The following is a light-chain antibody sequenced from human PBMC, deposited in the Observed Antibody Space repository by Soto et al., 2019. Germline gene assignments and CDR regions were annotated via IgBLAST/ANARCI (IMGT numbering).Light chain of an antibody. Sequence: IPLPQSPSSLSASVGDRVTITCRASQSVNTYLHWYQQKAGQAPKLLIYAASNLQSGVPSRFSGRGSGTDFTLTVESLQPEDFATYYCQQGYSNPWTFGQGTKVDIK. V-gene: IGKV1-39*01. CDR3: QQGYSNPWT. CDR1: QSVNTY. CDR2: AAS. J-gene: IGKJ1*01.